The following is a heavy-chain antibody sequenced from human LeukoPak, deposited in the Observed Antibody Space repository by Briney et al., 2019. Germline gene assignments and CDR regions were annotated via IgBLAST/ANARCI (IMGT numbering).Heavy chain of an antibody. CDR2: IKQDGSEK. D-gene: IGHD2-2*01. CDR3: AREGCSSTSCYYYYYYYMDV. V-gene: IGHV3-7*01. CDR1: GFTFSSYW. J-gene: IGHJ6*03. Sequence: PGGSLRLSCAASGFTFSSYWMSWVRQAPGKGLEWVANIKQDGSEKYYVDSVKGRFTISRDNAKNSLYLQMNSLRAEDTAVYYCAREGCSSTSCYYYYYYYMDVWGKGTTVTVSS.